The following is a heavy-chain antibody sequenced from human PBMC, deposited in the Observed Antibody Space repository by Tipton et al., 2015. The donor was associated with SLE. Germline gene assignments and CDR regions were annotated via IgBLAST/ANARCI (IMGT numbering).Heavy chain of an antibody. J-gene: IGHJ4*02. V-gene: IGHV4-34*01. CDR1: GGSFSGYY. Sequence: TLSLTCAVYGGSFSGYYWSWIRQPPGKGLEWIGEINDSGSTNYNPSLKSRVTISVDTSKNQFSLKLGSVTAADAAVYYCAGDYDSGSYRFDFWGQGTLVTVSS. CDR3: AGDYDSGSYRFDF. CDR2: INDSGST. D-gene: IGHD3-10*01.